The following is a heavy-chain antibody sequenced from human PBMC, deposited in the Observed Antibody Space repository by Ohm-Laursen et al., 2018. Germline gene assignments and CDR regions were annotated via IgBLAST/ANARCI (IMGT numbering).Heavy chain of an antibody. CDR2: IYTSGST. CDR1: GGSISSYY. J-gene: IGHJ6*02. Sequence: TLSLTCTVSGGSISSYYWSWIRQPAGKGLEWIGRIYTSGSTNYNPSLKSRVTISVDTSKNQFSLKLSSVTAADTAVYYCARQISIAARTYYYYGMDVWGQGTTVTVSS. CDR3: ARQISIAARTYYYYGMDV. D-gene: IGHD6-6*01. V-gene: IGHV4-4*07.